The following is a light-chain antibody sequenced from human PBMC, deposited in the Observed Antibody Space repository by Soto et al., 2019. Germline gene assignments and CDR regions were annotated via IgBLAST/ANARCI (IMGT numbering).Light chain of an antibody. CDR2: KTS. CDR3: QQYNSWPPT. V-gene: IGKV1-5*03. Sequence: DIQMTQSPSTLSASVGDRVTITCRASQSISSWLAWYQQKPGKAPKLLIYKTSNLESGVPSRFSGSGSGTEFSLTISSLQPDDFATYYCQQYNSWPPTFGQGTKVEIK. CDR1: QSISSW. J-gene: IGKJ1*01.